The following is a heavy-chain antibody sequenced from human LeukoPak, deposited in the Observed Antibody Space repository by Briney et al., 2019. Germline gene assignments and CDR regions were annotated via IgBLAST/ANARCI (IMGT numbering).Heavy chain of an antibody. Sequence: GGSLRLSCAASGFTFSDYSLNWVRQAPGKGLEWVSCISGDSRYIYYADSLKGRSTISRDNAQNSLYLHMNNLRAEDTAVYYCARGPLCSSWSEFDYWGQGTLVTVSS. CDR3: ARGPLCSSWSEFDY. D-gene: IGHD6-13*01. CDR2: ISGDSRYI. CDR1: GFTFSDYS. V-gene: IGHV3-21*06. J-gene: IGHJ4*02.